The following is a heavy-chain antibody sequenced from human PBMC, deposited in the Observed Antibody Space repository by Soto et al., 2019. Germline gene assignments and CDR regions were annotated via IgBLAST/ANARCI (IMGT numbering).Heavy chain of an antibody. V-gene: IGHV4-31*03. CDR3: ARAKKGIAAAENWFDP. J-gene: IGHJ5*02. Sequence: QVQLQESGPGLVKPSQTLSLTCTVSGGSISSGGYYWSWIRQHPGKGLEWIGYIYYSGSTYYNLSLKSRVTISVDTSKNQFSLKLSSVTAADTAVYYCARAKKGIAAAENWFDPWGQGTLVTVSS. D-gene: IGHD6-13*01. CDR2: IYYSGST. CDR1: GGSISSGGYY.